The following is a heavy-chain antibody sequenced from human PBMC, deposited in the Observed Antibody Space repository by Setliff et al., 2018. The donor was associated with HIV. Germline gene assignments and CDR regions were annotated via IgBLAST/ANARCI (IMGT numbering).Heavy chain of an antibody. D-gene: IGHD3-22*01. CDR3: AKASRGEYYDNSGFFVTYFDY. J-gene: IGHJ4*02. CDR1: GFSFRSYA. Sequence: LRLSCKASGFSFRSYAMSWVRQAPGKGLEWVSGITGSGGSTYYADSVKGRSTISRDSSGDTLYLHINSLRAEDTAVYYCAKASRGEYYDNSGFFVTYFDYWGQGKLVTSPQ. V-gene: IGHV3-23*01. CDR2: ITGSGGST.